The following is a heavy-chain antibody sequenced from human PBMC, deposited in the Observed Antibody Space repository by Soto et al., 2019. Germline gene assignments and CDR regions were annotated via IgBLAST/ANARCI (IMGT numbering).Heavy chain of an antibody. J-gene: IGHJ5*02. CDR1: GGSISSGGYY. CDR3: ARGARTRRINMVRGVQNNWFDH. CDR2: IYYSGST. Sequence: QVQLQESGPGLVKPSQTLSLTCTVSGGSISSGGYYWSWIRQHPGKGREWIGYIYYSGSTYYNPSHESRVNISVDTSKNQFSLKLSSVTAADKAVYYCARGARTRRINMVRGVQNNWFDHWGKGTLVTVSS. V-gene: IGHV4-31*03. D-gene: IGHD3-10*01.